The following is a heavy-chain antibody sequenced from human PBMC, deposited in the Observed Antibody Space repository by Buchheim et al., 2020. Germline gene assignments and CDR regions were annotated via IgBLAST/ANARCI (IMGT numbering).Heavy chain of an antibody. CDR2: IYYSGST. Sequence: QVQLQESGPGLVKPSETLSLTCTVSGGSISSYYWSWIRQPPGKGLEWIGYIYYSGSTNYNPSLKSRVTISVDTSKNQFSLKLSSVTAADTAVYYCARDNRDYYDSSGYLYWYFDLWGRGTL. J-gene: IGHJ2*01. D-gene: IGHD3-22*01. CDR1: GGSISSYY. CDR3: ARDNRDYYDSSGYLYWYFDL. V-gene: IGHV4-59*12.